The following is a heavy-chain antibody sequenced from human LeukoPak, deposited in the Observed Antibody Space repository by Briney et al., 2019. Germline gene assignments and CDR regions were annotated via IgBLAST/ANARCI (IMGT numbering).Heavy chain of an antibody. D-gene: IGHD6-13*01. CDR2: IIPILGIA. V-gene: IGHV1-69*04. CDR1: RGTFSSYA. CDR3: ARGNSSSYPSWFDP. J-gene: IGHJ5*02. Sequence: SVKVSCKASRGTFSSYAISWVRQAPGQGLGWMGRIIPILGIANYAQKFQGRVTITADKSTSTAYMELSSLRSEDTAVYYCARGNSSSYPSWFDPWGQGTLVTVSS.